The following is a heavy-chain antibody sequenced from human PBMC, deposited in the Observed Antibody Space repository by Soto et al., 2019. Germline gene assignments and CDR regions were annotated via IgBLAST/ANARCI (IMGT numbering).Heavy chain of an antibody. J-gene: IGHJ4*02. CDR2: IIPIFGTA. D-gene: IGHD5-18*01. CDR3: AKYPRNTAMDRFDY. CDR1: GGTFSSYA. V-gene: IGHV1-69*13. Sequence: VASVKVSCKASGGTFSSYAISWVRQAPGQGLEWMGGIIPIFGTANYAQKFQGRVTITADESTSTAYMELSSLRSEDTAVYYCAKYPRNTAMDRFDYWGQGTLVTVPQ.